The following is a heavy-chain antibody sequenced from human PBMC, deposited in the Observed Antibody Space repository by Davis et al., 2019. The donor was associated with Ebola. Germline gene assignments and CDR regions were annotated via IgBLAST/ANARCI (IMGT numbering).Heavy chain of an antibody. J-gene: IGHJ2*01. CDR1: GYTLTSYW. CDR2: ISSCGSQT. V-gene: IGHV5-51*01. Sequence: GESLKISCKGSGYTLTSYWIARVRPVPGEGLEWMGSISSCGSQTRYSPSFQGQATISADKSISTAYLRWSSLKASDTAMYYCARHVVVVAATPALGIFDLWGRGTLVTVSS. CDR3: ARHVVVVAATPALGIFDL. D-gene: IGHD2-15*01.